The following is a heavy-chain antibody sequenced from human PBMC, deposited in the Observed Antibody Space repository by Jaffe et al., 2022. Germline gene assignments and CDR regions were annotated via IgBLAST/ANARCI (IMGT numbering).Heavy chain of an antibody. D-gene: IGHD2-2*01. J-gene: IGHJ3*02. Sequence: QVQLVQSGAEVKKPGASVKVSCKASGYTFNVYYIHWVRLAPGQGLEWMGRVNPNRGVTNYAQKFHGRVTMTRDPSITTAYMELSSLRSDDTAVYYCARDPFDSVVSSAKDAFDIWGQGTLVTVS. CDR2: VNPNRGVT. CDR3: ARDPFDSVVSSAKDAFDI. V-gene: IGHV1-2*06. CDR1: GYTFNVYY.